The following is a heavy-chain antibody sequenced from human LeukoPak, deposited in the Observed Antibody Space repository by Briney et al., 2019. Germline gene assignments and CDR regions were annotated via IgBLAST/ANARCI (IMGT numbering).Heavy chain of an antibody. CDR2: ISYDGSNK. J-gene: IGHJ6*02. Sequence: SGGSLRLSCAASGFTFSSYAMHWVRQAPGKGLEWVAVISYDGSNKYYADSVKGRFTISRDNSKNTLYLQMNSLRAEDTAVYYCASPYTTGYYGMDVWGQGTTVTVSS. CDR1: GFTFSSYA. D-gene: IGHD1-1*01. CDR3: ASPYTTGYYGMDV. V-gene: IGHV3-30-3*01.